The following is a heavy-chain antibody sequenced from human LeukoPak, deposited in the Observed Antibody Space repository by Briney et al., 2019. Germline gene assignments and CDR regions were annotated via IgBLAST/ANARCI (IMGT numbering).Heavy chain of an antibody. V-gene: IGHV7-4-1*02. D-gene: IGHD4-11*01. J-gene: IGHJ6*02. CDR1: GYTFTSYA. CDR2: INTNTGNP. CDR3: ARESSPVTNLYYYYYYGMDV. Sequence: ASVKVSCKASGYTFTSYAMNWVRQAPGQGLEWMGWINTNTGNPTYAQGFTGRFVFSLDTSVSTAYLQISSLKAEDTAVYYCARESSPVTNLYYYYYYGMDVWGQGTTVTVSS.